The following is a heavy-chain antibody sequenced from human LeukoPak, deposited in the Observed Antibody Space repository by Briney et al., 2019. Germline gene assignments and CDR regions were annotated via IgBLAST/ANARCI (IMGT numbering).Heavy chain of an antibody. CDR1: GYTFTSYG. CDR3: ARDEYCSGGSCYSQRYYFDY. Sequence: ASVKVSCKASGYTFTSYGISWVRQAPGQGLEWMGWISAYNGNTNYAQKLQGRVAMTADTSTSTACMELRSLRSDDTAVYYCARDEYCSGGSCYSQRYYFDYWGQGTLVTVSS. V-gene: IGHV1-18*01. J-gene: IGHJ4*02. CDR2: ISAYNGNT. D-gene: IGHD2-15*01.